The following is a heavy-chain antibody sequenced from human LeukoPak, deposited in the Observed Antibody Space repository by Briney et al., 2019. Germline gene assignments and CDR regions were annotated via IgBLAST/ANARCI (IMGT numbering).Heavy chain of an antibody. CDR3: ARAPRRGCSSTSCRNSYGMYV. V-gene: IGHV4-34*01. CDR2: INHSGST. CDR1: GGSVSGSY. Sequence: SETLSLSCAVSGGSVSGSYWSCIRQPPGKGLEWIGEINHSGSTNYSPSLKSRVTISVDTSKNQFSLKLSSVTAADTAVYYCARAPRRGCSSTSCRNSYGMYVWGQGGKVTVSS. D-gene: IGHD2-2*01. J-gene: IGHJ6*02.